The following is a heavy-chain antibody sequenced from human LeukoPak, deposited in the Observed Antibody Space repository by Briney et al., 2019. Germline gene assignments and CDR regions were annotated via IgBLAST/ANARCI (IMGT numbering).Heavy chain of an antibody. CDR3: ARGGVSDFDY. CDR1: GGSISSGSYY. J-gene: IGHJ4*02. V-gene: IGHV4-61*02. CDR2: FHTSGST. D-gene: IGHD3-10*01. Sequence: SQTPSLTCTVSGGSISSGSYYWSWIRQPAGKGLEWIGRFHTSGSTDYNPSLKSRVSISVDTSKNHFSLKLSSVTAADTAVYYCARGGVSDFDYWGQGTLVTVSS.